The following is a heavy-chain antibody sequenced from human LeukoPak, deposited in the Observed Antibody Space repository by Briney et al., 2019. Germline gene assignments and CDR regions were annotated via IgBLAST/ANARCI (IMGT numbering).Heavy chain of an antibody. CDR1: GYSFTSYW. CDR3: ARHWYCSSTSCYAYFDY. CDR2: IDPSDSYT. V-gene: IGHV5-10-1*01. D-gene: IGHD2-2*01. Sequence: GESLKISCKGSGYSFTSYWISWVRQMPGKGLEWMGRIDPSDSYTNYSPSFQGHVTISADKPISTAYLQWSSLKASDTAMYYCARHWYCSSTSCYAYFDYWGQGTLVTVSS. J-gene: IGHJ4*02.